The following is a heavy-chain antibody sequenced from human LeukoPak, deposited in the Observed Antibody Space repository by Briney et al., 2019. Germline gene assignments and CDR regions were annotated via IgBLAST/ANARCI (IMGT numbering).Heavy chain of an antibody. CDR2: SSGSGGST. Sequence: GGSLRLSCAASGFTFSGYAMSWVRQAPGKGLEWVSASSGSGGSTYYADSVKGRFTISRDNSKNTLYLQMNSLRAEDTAVYYCAKVFPDHYDAYFQHWGQGTLVTVSS. J-gene: IGHJ1*01. D-gene: IGHD3-3*01. CDR1: GFTFSGYA. CDR3: AKVFPDHYDAYFQH. V-gene: IGHV3-23*01.